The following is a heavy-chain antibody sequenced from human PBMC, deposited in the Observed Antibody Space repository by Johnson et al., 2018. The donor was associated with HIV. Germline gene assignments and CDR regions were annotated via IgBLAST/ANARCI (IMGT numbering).Heavy chain of an antibody. V-gene: IGHV3-53*02. CDR3: ARERMAAAGTDAFDI. D-gene: IGHD6-13*01. CDR2: IYSGDSA. CDR1: GFTVSGHY. Sequence: VQLVETGGGLIQPGGSLRLSCAASGFTVSGHYMNWVRQAPGKGLAWVSVIYSGDSAYYTHSVKGRFTISSDNSKNTLYLQMNSLRAEDTAVYFCARERMAAAGTDAFDIWGQGTMVTVSS. J-gene: IGHJ3*02.